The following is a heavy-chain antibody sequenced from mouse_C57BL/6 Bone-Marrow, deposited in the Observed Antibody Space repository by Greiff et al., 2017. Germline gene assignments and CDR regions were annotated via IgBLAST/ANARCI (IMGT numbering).Heavy chain of an antibody. CDR3: APLRGYFDY. D-gene: IGHD1-1*01. CDR2: IDPATGST. Sequence: VQLQQSVAELVRPGASVKLSCTASGFNIKHTYMHWVKQRPEQGLAWIGRIDPATGSTEYTPKFQGKATITADTSSSTAYMQLSSLTSEDTAIYYCAPLRGYFDYWGQGTTLTVSA. V-gene: IGHV14-3*01. CDR1: GFNIKHTY. J-gene: IGHJ2*01.